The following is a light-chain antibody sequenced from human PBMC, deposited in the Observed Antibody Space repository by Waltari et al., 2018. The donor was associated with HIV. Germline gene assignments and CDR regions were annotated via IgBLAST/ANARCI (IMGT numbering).Light chain of an antibody. Sequence: QSVLTQPPSVAAAPALSVTGSCSGVSSNVAYYCLSCYQQYPGSAPKLLIYYKSKRPSGGADRCFGSKYGASATLHTIGGLNGDEDDYYCGTWYRGRNIWVFGGGTRLTVL. CDR3: GTWYRGRNIWV. CDR2: YKS. CDR1: SSNVAYYC. J-gene: IGLJ3*02. V-gene: IGLV1-51*01.